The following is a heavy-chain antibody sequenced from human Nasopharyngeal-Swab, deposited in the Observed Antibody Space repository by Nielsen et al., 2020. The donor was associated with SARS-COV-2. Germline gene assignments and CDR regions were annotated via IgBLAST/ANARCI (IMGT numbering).Heavy chain of an antibody. CDR2: IWHDGSNK. CDR1: GFTFSNYA. CDR3: ARDLTPMVIIYAFDM. Sequence: GESLKISCAASGFTFSNYAMHWVRQAPGKGLEWVAVIWHDGSNKYYADSVKGRFTFSRDNSKNTLYLQMNSLRAEDTAVYYCARDLTPMVIIYAFDMWGQGTMVTVSS. V-gene: IGHV3-33*01. J-gene: IGHJ3*02. D-gene: IGHD5-18*01.